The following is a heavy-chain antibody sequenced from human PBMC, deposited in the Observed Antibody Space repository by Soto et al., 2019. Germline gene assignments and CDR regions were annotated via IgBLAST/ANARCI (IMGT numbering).Heavy chain of an antibody. CDR2: ISSDSSYI. J-gene: IGHJ6*02. D-gene: IGHD2-2*02. Sequence: GGSLRLSCAASGSTFGGRTMNWVRQAPGKGLEWVSSISSDSSYIYYTDSVKGRFTISRDNAKNSLYLQMNSLRAEDTAVYYCARGHCSRTSCYTGGYYYYGMDVWGQGTTVTVSS. CDR3: ARGHCSRTSCYTGGYYYYGMDV. CDR1: GSTFGGRT. V-gene: IGHV3-21*06.